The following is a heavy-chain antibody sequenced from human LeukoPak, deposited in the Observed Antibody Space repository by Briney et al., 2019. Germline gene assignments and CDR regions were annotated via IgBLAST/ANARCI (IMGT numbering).Heavy chain of an antibody. Sequence: LVKVSCKASGGTFSSYAISWVRQAPGQGLEWMGGIIPNFGTANYAQKFQGRVTITTDESTSTAYMELSSLRSEDTAVYYCASWFWSGYQGAFDIWGQGTMVTVSS. CDR2: IIPNFGTA. V-gene: IGHV1-69*05. CDR1: GGTFSSYA. CDR3: ASWFWSGYQGAFDI. D-gene: IGHD3-3*01. J-gene: IGHJ3*02.